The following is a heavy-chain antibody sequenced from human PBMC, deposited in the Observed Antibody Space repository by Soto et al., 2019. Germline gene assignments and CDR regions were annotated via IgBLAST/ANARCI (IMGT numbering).Heavy chain of an antibody. V-gene: IGHV1-18*01. CDR3: ARWLQLRPLDY. CDR2: ITVSNGNA. J-gene: IGHJ4*02. D-gene: IGHD1-7*01. Sequence: QVQLVQSGGEVKKPGASVKVSCKASGYTFTNFGIGWVRQAPGQGLEYMGWITVSNGNANYAPKFQDRVTSTTDTSTYTAYMELRSLISDDTAVYYCARWLQLRPLDYWGQGTLVTVSS. CDR1: GYTFTNFG.